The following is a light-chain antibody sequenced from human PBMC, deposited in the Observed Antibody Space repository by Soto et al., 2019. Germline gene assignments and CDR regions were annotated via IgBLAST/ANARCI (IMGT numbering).Light chain of an antibody. CDR1: SGFVGSFSL. Sequence: QSALAQPASVSGSPGQSITISCTGTSGFVGSFSLVSWYQQHPGKAPKVMIYEVSNRPSGISNRFSGSKSGNTASLTLSGLQAEDEADYYCSSYTSSSTLVFGGGTKVTVL. V-gene: IGLV2-14*02. CDR2: EVS. J-gene: IGLJ2*01. CDR3: SSYTSSSTLV.